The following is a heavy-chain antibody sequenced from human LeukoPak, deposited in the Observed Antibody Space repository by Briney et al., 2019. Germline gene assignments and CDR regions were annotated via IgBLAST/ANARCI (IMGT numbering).Heavy chain of an antibody. D-gene: IGHD2-21*02. V-gene: IGHV3-21*01. Sequence: GGSLRLSCAASGFRFTDYTMNWVRQAPGKGLEWVSSVSFSSTYISYADSVKGRFTISRDNAKNSLYLQMNSLRAEDTAVYYCARLCGGDCYSGLDYWGQGTLVTVSS. J-gene: IGHJ4*02. CDR3: ARLCGGDCYSGLDY. CDR2: VSFSSTYI. CDR1: GFRFTDYT.